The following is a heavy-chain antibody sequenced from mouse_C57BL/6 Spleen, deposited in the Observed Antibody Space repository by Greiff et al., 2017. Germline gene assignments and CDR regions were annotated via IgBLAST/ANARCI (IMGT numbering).Heavy chain of an antibody. D-gene: IGHD2-3*01. CDR1: GFTFNTYA. Sequence: EVKLVESGGGLVQPKGSLKLSCAASGFTFNTYAMHWVRQAPGKGLAWVARIRSKSSNYATYYADSVKDRFTISRDDSQSMLYLQMNNLKTEDTAMYYCVRDGDGYYGGWFAYWGQGTLVTVSA. V-gene: IGHV10-3*01. CDR2: IRSKSSNYAT. J-gene: IGHJ3*01. CDR3: VRDGDGYYGGWFAY.